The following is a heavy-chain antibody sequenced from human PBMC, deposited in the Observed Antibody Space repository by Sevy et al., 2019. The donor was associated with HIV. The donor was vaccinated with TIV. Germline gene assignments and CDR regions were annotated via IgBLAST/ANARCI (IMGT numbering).Heavy chain of an antibody. CDR3: ARGGPNQQQLDYFDY. D-gene: IGHD6-13*01. J-gene: IGHJ4*02. V-gene: IGHV4-59*01. CDR1: GVSISPYY. Sequence: SETLSLTCTVSGVSISPYYWAWIRQPPGKGLECIGFSGNTNYNPSLKTRVTTSVDTSKNQFSLKLSSVTAAGTAIYYCARGGPNQQQLDYFDYWGQGTLVTVSS. CDR2: SGNT.